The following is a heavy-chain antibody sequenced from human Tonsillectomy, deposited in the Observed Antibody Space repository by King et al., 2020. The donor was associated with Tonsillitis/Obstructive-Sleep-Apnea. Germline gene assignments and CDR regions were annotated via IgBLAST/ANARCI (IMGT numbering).Heavy chain of an antibody. V-gene: IGHV3-43*01. Sequence: VQLVESGGVVVQPGGSLRLSCAASGFTFDDYTMHWVRQAPGKGLEWVSLISWDGGSTYYADSVKGRFTISRDNSKNSLYLQMNSLRTEATALYYCAKDMTGFLAWSYTDRYYYYMDVWGKGTTVTVSS. CDR2: ISWDGGST. CDR3: AKDMTGFLAWSYTDRYYYYMDV. CDR1: GFTFDDYT. J-gene: IGHJ6*03. D-gene: IGHD3-3*01.